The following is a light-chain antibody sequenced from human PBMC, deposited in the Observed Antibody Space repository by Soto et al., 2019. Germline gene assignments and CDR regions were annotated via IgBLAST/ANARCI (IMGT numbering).Light chain of an antibody. CDR1: QSVRSN. CDR2: GAS. V-gene: IGKV3-15*01. Sequence: EIVMTQSPATLSGSPGQRATLSCRASQSVRSNLAWYQQKPGQAPRLLIYGASTRATGIPARFSGSGSGTEFTLTISSLQSEDLAIYYCQQHNNWPRTFGQGTKVEIK. CDR3: QQHNNWPRT. J-gene: IGKJ1*01.